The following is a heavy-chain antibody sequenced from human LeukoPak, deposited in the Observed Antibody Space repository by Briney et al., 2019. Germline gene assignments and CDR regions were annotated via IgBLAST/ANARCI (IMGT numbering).Heavy chain of an antibody. CDR1: GYTFTSYG. J-gene: IGHJ4*02. Sequence: ASVKVSCKASGYTFTSYGISWVRQAPGQGLEWMGWISAYNGNTNYAQKLQGRVTMTTDTSTSTAYMELRSLRSDDTAVYYCARDSRHVRIAAAGQAYWGQGTLVTVSS. V-gene: IGHV1-18*01. D-gene: IGHD6-13*01. CDR3: ARDSRHVRIAAAGQAY. CDR2: ISAYNGNT.